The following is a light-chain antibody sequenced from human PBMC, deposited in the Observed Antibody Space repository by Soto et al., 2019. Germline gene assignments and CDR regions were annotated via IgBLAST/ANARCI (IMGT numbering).Light chain of an antibody. CDR2: DVS. V-gene: IGLV2-14*01. Sequence: QSALTQPASVSGSPGQSITISCTGTSSDVGGYNYVSWYQQHPGKAPKLMIYDVSNQPSGVSNRFSGSKSGNTASLTISVRQAEDEADYYCSSYTSSSTLAVFGGGTKLTVL. J-gene: IGLJ2*01. CDR3: SSYTSSSTLAV. CDR1: SSDVGGYNY.